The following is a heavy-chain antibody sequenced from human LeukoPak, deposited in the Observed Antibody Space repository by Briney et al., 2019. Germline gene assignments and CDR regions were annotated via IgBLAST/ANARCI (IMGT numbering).Heavy chain of an antibody. V-gene: IGHV3-66*01. CDR2: IYSGGST. Sequence: PGGSLRLSCAASGFTVSSNYMSWVRQAPGKGLEWVSVIYSGGSTYYADSVEGRFTISRDNSKNTLYLQMNSLRAEDTAVYYCAREDYDFWSGSRYGMDVWGQGTTVTVSS. D-gene: IGHD3-3*01. J-gene: IGHJ6*02. CDR1: GFTVSSNY. CDR3: AREDYDFWSGSRYGMDV.